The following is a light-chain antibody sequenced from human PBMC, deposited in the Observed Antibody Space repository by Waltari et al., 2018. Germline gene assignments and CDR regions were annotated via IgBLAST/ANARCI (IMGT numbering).Light chain of an antibody. CDR2: EVT. CDR1: SSDGGNYNF. CDR3: CSYAGDYSLV. V-gene: IGLV2-23*02. J-gene: IGLJ3*02. Sequence: QSALTQPASVSGSPGQSITFSCTGTSSDGGNYNFVHWYKKFAGEAPKLIIYEVTKRPPGVSNRFSGAKSGNTASLTISGLQTEDDGDYYCCSYAGDYSLVFGEGTKLTVL.